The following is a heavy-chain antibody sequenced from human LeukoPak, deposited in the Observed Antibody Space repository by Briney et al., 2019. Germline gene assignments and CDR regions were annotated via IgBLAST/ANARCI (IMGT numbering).Heavy chain of an antibody. D-gene: IGHD5-18*01. V-gene: IGHV3-30*03. J-gene: IGHJ6*03. CDR3: ARRGYSYGGREGYYYFDV. CDR2: ILYDGSNK. Sequence: PGRSLRLSCAASGFTFSNFDMHWVRQAPGKGLEWVAVILYDGSNKYYADSVKGRFTISRDNAKNSLYLQMNSLRAEDTAVYYCARRGYSYGGREGYYYFDVWGKGTTVTVSS. CDR1: GFTFSNFD.